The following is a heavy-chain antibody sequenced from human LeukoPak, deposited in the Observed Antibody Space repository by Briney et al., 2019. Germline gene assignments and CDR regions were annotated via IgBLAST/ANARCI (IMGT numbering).Heavy chain of an antibody. CDR2: INPNSGGT. V-gene: IGHV1-2*02. D-gene: IGHD2-15*01. CDR3: ARCPPEDYCSGGSCLVGGVWFDP. J-gene: IGHJ5*02. CDR1: GYTFTGYY. Sequence: GASVKVSCKAPGYTFTGYYMHWVRQAPGQGLEWMGWINPNSGGTNYAQKFQGRVTMTRDTSISTAYMELSRLRSDDTAVYYCARCPPEDYCSGGSCLVGGVWFDPWGQGTLVTVSS.